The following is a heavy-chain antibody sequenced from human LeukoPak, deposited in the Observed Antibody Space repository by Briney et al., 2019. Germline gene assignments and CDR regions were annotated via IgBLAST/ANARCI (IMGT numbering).Heavy chain of an antibody. J-gene: IGHJ4*02. Sequence: SETLSLTCAVYGGSFSGYFWSWIRQPPGKGLEWIGEINHSGSTNYNPSLKSRVTTSVDTSKNQFSLKLSSVTAADTAVYYCARGRLFYDNVSGVDYWGQGTLVTASS. CDR3: ARGRLFYDNVSGVDY. V-gene: IGHV4-34*01. D-gene: IGHD3-16*01. CDR1: GGSFSGYF. CDR2: INHSGST.